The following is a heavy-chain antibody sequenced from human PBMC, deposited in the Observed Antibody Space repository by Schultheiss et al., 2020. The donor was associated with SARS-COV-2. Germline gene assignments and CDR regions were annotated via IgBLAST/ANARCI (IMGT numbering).Heavy chain of an antibody. D-gene: IGHD3-16*01. V-gene: IGHV3-73*01. CDR1: GFTFSGSA. J-gene: IGHJ3*02. Sequence: GGSLRLSCAASGFTFSGSAMHWVRQASGKGLEWVGRIRSKANSYATAYAASVKGRFTISRDDSKNTAYLQMNSLKTEDTAVYYCARDRPLMITFGPYDAFDIWGQGTMVTVSS. CDR2: IRSKANSYAT. CDR3: ARDRPLMITFGPYDAFDI.